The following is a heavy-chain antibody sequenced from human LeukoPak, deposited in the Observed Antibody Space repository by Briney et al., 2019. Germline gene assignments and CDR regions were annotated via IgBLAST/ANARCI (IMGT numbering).Heavy chain of an antibody. J-gene: IGHJ4*02. CDR1: GFNLRSSW. CDR2: INSDGSST. CDR3: AKERGWSFYFDS. D-gene: IGHD6-19*01. V-gene: IGHV3-74*01. Sequence: GALRLSCATSGFNLRSSWVHWVRQASGEGLGWVARINSDGSSTNYADSVKGRSTISRDNANNTLYLHISNLRAEDAAFYYCAKERGWSFYFDSWGQGTLVTVSS.